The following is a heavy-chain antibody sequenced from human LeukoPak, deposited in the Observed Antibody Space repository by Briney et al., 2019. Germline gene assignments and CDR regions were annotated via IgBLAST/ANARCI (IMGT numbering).Heavy chain of an antibody. D-gene: IGHD3-22*01. CDR2: ISYDGSNK. J-gene: IGHJ3*02. Sequence: PGGSLRLSCAASGFTFSDYAVHWVRQAPGKGLEWVAVISYDGSNKDYADSVKGRFTISRDNSKNTLYLQMNSLRAEDMAVYYCARDRDSSAAYVFDIWGQGTMVTVSS. V-gene: IGHV3-30*01. CDR1: GFTFSDYA. CDR3: ARDRDSSAAYVFDI.